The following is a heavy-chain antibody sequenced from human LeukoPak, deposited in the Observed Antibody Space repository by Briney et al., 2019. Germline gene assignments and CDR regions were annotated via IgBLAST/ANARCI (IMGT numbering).Heavy chain of an antibody. J-gene: IGHJ6*03. CDR2: IYSGGST. CDR3: ARLPATVTTKGYYYYYYMDV. CDR1: GFTVSSNY. Sequence: GGSLRLSCAASGFTVSSNYMSWVRQAPGKGLDWVSVIYSGGSTNYADSVEGRFTISRDNSKNTLYLQMNSLRAEDTAVYYCARLPATVTTKGYYYYYYMDVWGKGTTVTVSS. V-gene: IGHV3-53*01. D-gene: IGHD4-17*01.